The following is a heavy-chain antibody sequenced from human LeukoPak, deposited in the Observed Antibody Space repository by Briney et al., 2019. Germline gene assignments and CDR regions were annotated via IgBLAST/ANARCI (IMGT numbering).Heavy chain of an antibody. D-gene: IGHD1-1*01. CDR1: GFTFSSYW. J-gene: IGHJ3*02. V-gene: IGHV3-7*01. CDR2: IKQDGSEK. Sequence: GGSLRLSCAASGFTFSSYWMSWVRQAPGKGLEWVANIKQDGSEKYYVDSVKGRFTISRDNAENSLYLQMNSLRAEDTAVYYCARDRQLERRWDAFDIWGQGTMVTVSS. CDR3: ARDRQLERRWDAFDI.